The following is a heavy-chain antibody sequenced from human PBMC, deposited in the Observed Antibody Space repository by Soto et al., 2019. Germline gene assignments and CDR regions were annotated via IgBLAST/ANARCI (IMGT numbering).Heavy chain of an antibody. Sequence: PSETLSLTCTVSGGSVSSGSYYWSWIRQPPGKGLEWIGYIYYSGSTNYNPSLKSRVTISVDTSKNQFSLKLSSVTAADTAVYYCARVAYDYVWGSYHWFDPWGQGTLVTVSS. CDR3: ARVAYDYVWGSYHWFDP. V-gene: IGHV4-61*01. D-gene: IGHD3-16*02. J-gene: IGHJ5*02. CDR2: IYYSGST. CDR1: GGSVSSGSYY.